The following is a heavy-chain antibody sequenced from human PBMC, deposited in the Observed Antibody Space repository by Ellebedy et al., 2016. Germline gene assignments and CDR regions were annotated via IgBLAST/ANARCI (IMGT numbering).Heavy chain of an antibody. D-gene: IGHD2/OR15-2a*01. CDR3: ARDSSMIPQEVWFDL. CDR1: GYTFTSYD. Sequence: ASVKVSCKASGYTFTSYDINWVRQAPGQGLEWMGWINPNSGGTNYAQKFQGWVTMTRDTSISTAYMELSRLRSDDTAVYYCARDSSMIPQEVWFDLWGRGTLVTVSS. J-gene: IGHJ2*01. V-gene: IGHV1-2*04. CDR2: INPNSGGT.